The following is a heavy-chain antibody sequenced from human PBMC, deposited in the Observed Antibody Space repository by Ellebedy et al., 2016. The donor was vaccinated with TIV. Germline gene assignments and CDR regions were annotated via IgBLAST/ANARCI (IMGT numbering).Heavy chain of an antibody. Sequence: GESLKISCTASGFSFSFYGMNWVRQTPEKGLEWVSYISGSSDSIAYADFVKGRFTISRDNAKNSLYLQMNTLRAEDTAVYYCARDHIPVVVPAAIAFDPWGQGTLVTVSS. D-gene: IGHD2-2*02. V-gene: IGHV3-48*01. CDR3: ARDHIPVVVPAAIAFDP. J-gene: IGHJ5*02. CDR2: ISGSSDSI. CDR1: GFSFSFYG.